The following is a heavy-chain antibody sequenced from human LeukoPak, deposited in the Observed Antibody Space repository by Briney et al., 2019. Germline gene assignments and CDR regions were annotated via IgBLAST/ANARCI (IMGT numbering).Heavy chain of an antibody. Sequence: GGSLRLSRAASGFTFSDYYMSWIRQAPGKGLEWVSYISSSGSTIYYADSVKGRFSISRDNAKNSLYLQMNSLRAEDTAVYYCARTNGAYNWFDPWGQGTLVTVSS. CDR1: GFTFSDYY. CDR3: ARTNGAYNWFDP. J-gene: IGHJ5*02. CDR2: ISSSGSTI. D-gene: IGHD3-10*01. V-gene: IGHV3-11*01.